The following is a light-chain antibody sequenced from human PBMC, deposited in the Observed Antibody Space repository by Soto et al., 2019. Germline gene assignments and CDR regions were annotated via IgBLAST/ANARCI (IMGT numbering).Light chain of an antibody. J-gene: IGKJ1*01. CDR2: KAS. Sequence: DIQMTQSHSTLSASVGDRVSITCRASQSLGSWLAWYQQKPGKAPKVLIYKASSLEGGVPSRFSGSESGTEFTLTIISLQPDDSATYYCQQYSSYPWTFGQGTKVEIK. V-gene: IGKV1-5*03. CDR3: QQYSSYPWT. CDR1: QSLGSW.